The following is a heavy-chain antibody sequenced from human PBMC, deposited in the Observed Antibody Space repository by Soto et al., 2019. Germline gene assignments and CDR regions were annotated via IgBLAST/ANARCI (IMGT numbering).Heavy chain of an antibody. CDR3: ARYIYGYADY. Sequence: GGSLRLSCAASRFTFSTYAMSWVRQAPGKGLEWVSALSGSGGMTYYADSVKGRFTISRDNAKNSLYLQMNSLRAEDTAVYYCARYIYGYADYWGQGTLVTVSS. CDR2: LSGSGGMT. D-gene: IGHD5-18*01. CDR1: RFTFSTYA. J-gene: IGHJ4*02. V-gene: IGHV3-23*01.